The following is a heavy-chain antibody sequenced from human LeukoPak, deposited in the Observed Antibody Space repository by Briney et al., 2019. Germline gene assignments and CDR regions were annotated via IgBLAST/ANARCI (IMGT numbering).Heavy chain of an antibody. D-gene: IGHD2-2*01. Sequence: GASVKVSCKVSGYTLTELSMHWVRQAPGQGLEWMGWISAYNGNTNYAQKLQGRVTMTTDTSTSTAYMELRSLRSDDTAVYYCAVVPAATERDAFDIWGQGTMVTVSS. CDR1: GYTLTELS. J-gene: IGHJ3*02. V-gene: IGHV1-18*01. CDR2: ISAYNGNT. CDR3: AVVPAATERDAFDI.